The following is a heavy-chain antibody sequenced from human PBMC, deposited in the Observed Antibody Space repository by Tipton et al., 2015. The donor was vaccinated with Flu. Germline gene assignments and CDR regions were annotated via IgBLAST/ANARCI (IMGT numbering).Heavy chain of an antibody. Sequence: VQLVQSGGGLVQPGGSLRLSCAASGFSFSNYWMLWVRQAPGEGLVWVSRINRDGSTTNYADSVKGRFTISRDNAKSTLYLQMNSLRAEDTAVYFCGKSLWSGYSDYWGQGTLVTVSS. CDR2: INRDGSTT. CDR3: GKSLWSGYSDY. V-gene: IGHV3-74*02. CDR1: GFSFSNYW. D-gene: IGHD3-3*01. J-gene: IGHJ4*02.